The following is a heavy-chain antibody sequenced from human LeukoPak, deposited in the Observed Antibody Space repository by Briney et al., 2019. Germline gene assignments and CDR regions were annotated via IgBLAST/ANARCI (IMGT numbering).Heavy chain of an antibody. D-gene: IGHD6-13*01. Sequence: SVKVSCTASQGTFISYAISWVRQAPGQGLEWMGGIIPIFGTANYAQKFQGRVTITADESTSTAYMELSSLRSEDTDVYNWARDHSSSWGTDYYGMDVWGQGTTVTVSS. CDR3: ARDHSSSWGTDYYGMDV. CDR1: QGTFISYA. J-gene: IGHJ6*02. CDR2: IIPIFGTA. V-gene: IGHV1-69*13.